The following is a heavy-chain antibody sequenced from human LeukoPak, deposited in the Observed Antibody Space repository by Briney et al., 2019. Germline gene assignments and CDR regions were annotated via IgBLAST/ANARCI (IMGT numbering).Heavy chain of an antibody. Sequence: GGSLRLSCAASGFTFTTYHIHWVRQAPGKGLEWVSFIRNDESDKYYTDSVKGRFTISRDNSKNTVYLQMNSLRVEDTAVYYCARDYNWGVDYCGQGTLVTVSS. CDR3: ARDYNWGVDY. CDR1: GFTFTTYH. CDR2: IRNDESDK. D-gene: IGHD7-27*01. V-gene: IGHV3-30*02. J-gene: IGHJ4*02.